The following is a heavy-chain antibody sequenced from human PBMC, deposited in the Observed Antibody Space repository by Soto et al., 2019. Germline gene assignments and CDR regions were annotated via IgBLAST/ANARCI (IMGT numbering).Heavy chain of an antibody. V-gene: IGHV1-69*12. Sequence: QVQLVQSGAEVKKPGSSVKVSCKASGGTFSSYAISWVRQAPGQGLEWMGGIIPIFGTANYAQKFQGRDTITAAESTSTDYMELSSLRSEDTAVYYCARETGEAGNYYGMDVWGQGTTVTVSS. CDR2: IIPIFGTA. CDR1: GGTFSSYA. J-gene: IGHJ6*02. CDR3: ARETGEAGNYYGMDV. D-gene: IGHD7-27*01.